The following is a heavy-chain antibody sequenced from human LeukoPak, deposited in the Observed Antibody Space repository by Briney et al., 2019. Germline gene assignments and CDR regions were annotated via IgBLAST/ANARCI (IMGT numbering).Heavy chain of an antibody. CDR3: ARHILSSGWLR. D-gene: IGHD6-19*01. CDR2: FNPGNSDT. J-gene: IGHJ4*02. Sequence: RGESLKISCKGSGYSFTSYWIGWVRQMPGKGLEWMGIFNPGNSDTRYSPSFQGQVTISADQSISTAYLQWSSLKASDTAIYYCARHILSSGWLRWGQGTLVTVSS. V-gene: IGHV5-51*01. CDR1: GYSFTSYW.